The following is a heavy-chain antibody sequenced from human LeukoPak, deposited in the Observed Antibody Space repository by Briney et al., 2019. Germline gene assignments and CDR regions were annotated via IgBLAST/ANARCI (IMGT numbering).Heavy chain of an antibody. CDR3: AREPRGYDFWSGYSSRWFDP. V-gene: IGHV4-4*02. J-gene: IGHJ5*02. D-gene: IGHD3-3*01. CDR2: IYHSGST. Sequence: PSETLSLTCAVSGDSISSNNWWSWVRQPPGKGLEWIGEIYHSGSTNYNPSLKSRVTISVDTSKNQFSLKLSSVTAADTAVYYCAREPRGYDFWSGYSSRWFDPWGQGTLVTVSS. CDR1: GDSISSNNW.